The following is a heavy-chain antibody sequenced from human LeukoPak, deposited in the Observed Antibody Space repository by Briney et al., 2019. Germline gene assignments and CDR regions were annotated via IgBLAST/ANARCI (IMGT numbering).Heavy chain of an antibody. Sequence: ASVKVSCKAFGGTFSGYAISWVRQAPGQGLEWMGTIIPMYGTTNYAQRFQGRVTITADESTSTAYMELSSLRSDDTAVYYCARDLGQYYDTSDNWFDPWGQGTLVTVSS. CDR2: IIPMYGTT. CDR3: ARDLGQYYDTSDNWFDP. V-gene: IGHV1-69*13. CDR1: GGTFSGYA. D-gene: IGHD3-22*01. J-gene: IGHJ5*02.